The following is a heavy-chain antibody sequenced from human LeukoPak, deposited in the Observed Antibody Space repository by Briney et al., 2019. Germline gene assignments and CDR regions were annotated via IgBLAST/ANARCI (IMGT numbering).Heavy chain of an antibody. J-gene: IGHJ6*03. CDR3: ARVKAGYYYYMDV. CDR2: ISYDGSNK. D-gene: IGHD3-10*01. Sequence: GGSLRLSCAVSGFTFSSYGMHWVRQAPGKGLEWVAVISYDGSNKYYADSVKGRFTISRDNSKNTLYLQMNSLRAEDTAVYYCARVKAGYYYYMDVWGKGTTVTVSS. CDR1: GFTFSSYG. V-gene: IGHV3-30*03.